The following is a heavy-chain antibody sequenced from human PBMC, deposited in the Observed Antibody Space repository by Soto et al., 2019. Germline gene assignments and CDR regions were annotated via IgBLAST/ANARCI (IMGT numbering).Heavy chain of an antibody. V-gene: IGHV4-34*01. D-gene: IGHD2-2*02. CDR3: ARGREVVVPAAISDAEFYYDYGMDV. CDR2: INHSGST. Sequence: PSETLSLTCAAYGGSFSGYYWSWIRQPPGKGLEWIGEINHSGSTNYNPSLKSRVTISVDTSKNQFSLKLSSVTAADTAVYYCARGREVVVPAAISDAEFYYDYGMDVWGKGPTVTVSS. CDR1: GGSFSGYY. J-gene: IGHJ6*04.